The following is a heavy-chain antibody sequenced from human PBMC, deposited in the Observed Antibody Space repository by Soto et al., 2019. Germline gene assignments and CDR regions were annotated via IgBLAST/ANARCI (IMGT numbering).Heavy chain of an antibody. CDR1: GFSLRTSGMS. J-gene: IGHJ4*02. CDR3: ARAYMTTVTALDF. V-gene: IGHV2-70*01. Sequence: SGPTLVNPTQTLTLTCTFSGFSLRTSGMSVTWIRQPPGKALEWLALIDWDDAKYYSTSLKTRLTISKDTSKSQVVLTMTNMDPVGTATYYCARAYMTTVTALDFWGQGTLVTVSS. D-gene: IGHD4-17*01. CDR2: IDWDDAK.